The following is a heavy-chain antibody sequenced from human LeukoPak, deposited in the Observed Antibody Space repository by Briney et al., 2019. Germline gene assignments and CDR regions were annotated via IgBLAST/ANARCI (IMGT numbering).Heavy chain of an antibody. V-gene: IGHV3-15*01. CDR3: TAGYGNSDFDY. J-gene: IGHJ4*02. CDR2: IKSKTDGGTR. D-gene: IGHD5-18*01. Sequence: GGSLRLSCAASGFTFSSYVMSWVRQAPGKGLEWVGRIKSKTDGGTRDFAAPVKGRFIISRDDSRNTVFLQMTSLKTEDTGVYFCTAGYGNSDFDYWGQGTLVTVSS. CDR1: GFTFSSYV.